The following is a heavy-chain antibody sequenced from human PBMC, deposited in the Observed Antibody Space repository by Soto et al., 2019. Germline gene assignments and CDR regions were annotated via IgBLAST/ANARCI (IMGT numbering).Heavy chain of an antibody. V-gene: IGHV4-34*12. CDR2: IIFFGTT. CDR3: AREKITGLFDY. D-gene: IGHD2-8*02. J-gene: IGHJ4*02. Sequence: SETLSLTCAVYGGSFSGYYWTWIRQPPGTGFDWFGKIIFFGTTNYNPSLKIRFPIFLDTSKNLFSLKLTFVPAADTAVYYCAREKITGLFDYGGQGTLVTVSS. CDR1: GGSFSGYY.